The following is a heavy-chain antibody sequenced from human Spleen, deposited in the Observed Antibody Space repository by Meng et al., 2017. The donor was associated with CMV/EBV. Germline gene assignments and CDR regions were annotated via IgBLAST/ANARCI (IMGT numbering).Heavy chain of an antibody. CDR2: ISGYSGNT. V-gene: IGHV1-18*01. D-gene: IGHD2-2*02. CDR3: ARDQAFIPCYDRCYTFEY. CDR1: GGTFSNYA. J-gene: IGHJ4*02. Sequence: ASVKVSCKASGGTFSNYAISWVRQAPGQGLEWMGWISGYSGNTKFGQKFQGRVTMTTDTSTNTAYMELKSLRSDDTAVYFCARDQAFIPCYDRCYTFEYWGQGTLVTVSS.